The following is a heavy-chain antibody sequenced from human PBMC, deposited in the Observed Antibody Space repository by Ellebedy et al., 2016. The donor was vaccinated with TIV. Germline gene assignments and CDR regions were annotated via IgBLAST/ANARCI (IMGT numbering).Heavy chain of an antibody. CDR2: IKQDGSAK. J-gene: IGHJ3*02. CDR1: GFTFSGYW. Sequence: GESLKISCAASGFTFSGYWMSWVRQAPGKGLEWVANIKQDGSAKYYVDSVKGRFTISRDNAKNSLYLQMNSLRAEDTAVYYCARQTVATSVNDAFDIWGLGTVVTVSS. CDR3: ARQTVATSVNDAFDI. V-gene: IGHV3-7*01. D-gene: IGHD4-17*01.